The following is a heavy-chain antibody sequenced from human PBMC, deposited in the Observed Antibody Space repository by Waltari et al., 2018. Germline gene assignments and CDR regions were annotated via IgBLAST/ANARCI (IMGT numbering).Heavy chain of an antibody. Sequence: QVQLQESGPGLVKPSETLYFTCAVSGCSINDYSWRWICQSPGEGLELIGFYRGWCGSKVLNPFLKSRVTLSLDTSMNHFSLKLTSVAAADTAVYFWKGHSNYEAGLESWGQGVVGTVPS. V-gene: IGHV4-59*04. J-gene: IGHJ4*03. CDR1: GCSINDYS. CDR3: KGHSNYEAGLES. CDR2: RGWCGSK. D-gene: IGHD3-22*01.